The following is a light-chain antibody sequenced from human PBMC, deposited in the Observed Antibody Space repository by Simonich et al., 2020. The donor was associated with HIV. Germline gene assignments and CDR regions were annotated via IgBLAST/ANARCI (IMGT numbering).Light chain of an antibody. CDR3: QQRSNWPRT. CDR1: KSVSSY. J-gene: IGKJ1*01. CDR2: EAS. Sequence: ELVLTQSPATLSLSPGELATLACRASKSVSSYLAGYQQKPGQAPRLLIYEASNRATGIPARFSGSGSGTDFTLTISSLEPEDFAVYYCQQRSNWPRTFGQGTKVEIK. V-gene: IGKV3-11*01.